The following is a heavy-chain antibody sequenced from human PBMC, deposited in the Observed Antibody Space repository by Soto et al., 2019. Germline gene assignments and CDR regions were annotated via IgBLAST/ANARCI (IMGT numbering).Heavy chain of an antibody. CDR2: IWYDGSNK. V-gene: IGHV3-33*01. CDR3: ATTGYSSTRNAFAI. CDR1: GFTFSSYG. Sequence: QVQLVESGGGVVQPGRSLRLSCAASGFTFSSYGMHWVRQAPGKGLEWVAVIWYDGSNKYYADSVKGRFTISRDNSKNTLYLQMNSLRAEDTAVYYCATTGYSSTRNAFAIWGQGTMVTVSS. D-gene: IGHD6-13*01. J-gene: IGHJ3*02.